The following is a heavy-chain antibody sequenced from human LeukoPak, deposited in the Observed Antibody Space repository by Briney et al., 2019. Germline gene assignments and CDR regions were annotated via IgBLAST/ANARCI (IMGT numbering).Heavy chain of an antibody. CDR2: TYYRSKWFN. D-gene: IGHD5-18*01. CDR3: ARAVDTAMLALDY. J-gene: IGHJ4*02. CDR1: GDSVSSTSSA. Sequence: SQTLSLTCAISGDSVSSTSSAWNWIRQSPSRGLEWLGRTYYRSKWFNDYAVSVKSRIIINPDTSKNQFSLQLNSMTPEDTAVYYCARAVDTAMLALDYWGQGTLVTVSS. V-gene: IGHV6-1*01.